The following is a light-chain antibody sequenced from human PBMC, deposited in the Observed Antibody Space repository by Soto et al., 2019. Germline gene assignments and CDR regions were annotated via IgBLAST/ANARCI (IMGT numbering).Light chain of an antibody. CDR1: HSLLYSPRNKSY. Sequence: DIVMTQSPYCLAVALGGGSTINCNSIHSLLYSPRNKSYVAWFQQKPGQPPKLLIYWASSREIGVPDRFSGSGSGTDFTLTISRLEPEDFAVYYCQQYGTSLFTFGPGTKVDIK. V-gene: IGKV4-1*01. CDR2: WAS. J-gene: IGKJ3*01. CDR3: QQYGTSLFT.